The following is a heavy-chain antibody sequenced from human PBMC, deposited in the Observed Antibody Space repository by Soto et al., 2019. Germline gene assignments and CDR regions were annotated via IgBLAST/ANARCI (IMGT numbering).Heavy chain of an antibody. J-gene: IGHJ5*02. CDR1: GYTFTSYG. V-gene: IGHV1-18*01. D-gene: IGHD2-15*01. Sequence: QVKLVQSGAEVKKPGASVKVSGKASGYTFTSYGISWVRQAPGQGLEGMGWISAYNGNTKYEQKLQGRVPMTTDTSPSTAYMEPENLRSDDTAVYSCASDLCSGCRFDPWGQGTLVTVSS. CDR2: ISAYNGNT. CDR3: ASDLCSGCRFDP.